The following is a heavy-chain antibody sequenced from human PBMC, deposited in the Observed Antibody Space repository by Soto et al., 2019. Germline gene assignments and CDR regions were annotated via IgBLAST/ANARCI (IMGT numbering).Heavy chain of an antibody. J-gene: IGHJ4*02. V-gene: IGHV3-48*01. Sequence: GGSLRLSCAASGFTFSSYSMNWVRQAPGKGLEWVSYISSSSSTIYYADSVKGRFTISRDNAKNSLYLQMNSLRAEDTAVYYCARERGRGSATTLDYWGQGTLVTVSS. CDR1: GFTFSSYS. CDR3: ARERGRGSATTLDY. D-gene: IGHD6-19*01. CDR2: ISSSSSTI.